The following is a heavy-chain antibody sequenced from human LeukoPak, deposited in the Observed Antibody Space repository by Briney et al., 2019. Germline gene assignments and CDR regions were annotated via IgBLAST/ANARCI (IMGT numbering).Heavy chain of an antibody. CDR3: ARVGHIVAAGTYDY. D-gene: IGHD6-13*01. Sequence: SETLSLTCTVSGVAISSYYWSWIRQPPGEGLWWIGNILYSGSPNYKSSLKSRVTTSFDTSKNQFSLKLSSVTAADTAVYYCARVGHIVAAGTYDYWGQGTLVTVSS. CDR2: ILYSGSP. J-gene: IGHJ4*02. V-gene: IGHV4-59*08. CDR1: GVAISSYY.